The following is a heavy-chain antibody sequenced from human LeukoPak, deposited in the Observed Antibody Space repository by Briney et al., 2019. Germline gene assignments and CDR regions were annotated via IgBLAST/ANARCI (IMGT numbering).Heavy chain of an antibody. CDR1: GFTFSSYS. Sequence: PGGSLRLSCAASGFTFSSYSMNWVRQAPGKGLEWVSSISSSSSYIYYADSVKGRFTISRDNAKNSLYLQMNSLRAEDTAVYYCARVVYDILTGYSTYLDHWGKGTMVTVSS. D-gene: IGHD3-9*01. CDR2: ISSSSSYI. CDR3: ARVVYDILTGYSTYLDH. V-gene: IGHV3-21*01. J-gene: IGHJ4*02.